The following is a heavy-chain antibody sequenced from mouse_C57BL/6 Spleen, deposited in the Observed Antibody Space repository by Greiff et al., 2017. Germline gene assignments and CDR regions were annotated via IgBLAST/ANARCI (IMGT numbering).Heavy chain of an antibody. CDR1: GYSFTSYY. Sequence: QVQLQQSGPELVKPGASVKISCKASGYSFTSYYIHWVKQRPGQGLEWIGWIYPGSGNTKYNEKFKGKATLTADTSSSTAYMQLSSLTSEDSAVYYCASSHPNYYGIAMDYWGQGTSVTVSS. J-gene: IGHJ4*01. CDR3: ASSHPNYYGIAMDY. CDR2: IYPGSGNT. D-gene: IGHD1-1*01. V-gene: IGHV1-66*01.